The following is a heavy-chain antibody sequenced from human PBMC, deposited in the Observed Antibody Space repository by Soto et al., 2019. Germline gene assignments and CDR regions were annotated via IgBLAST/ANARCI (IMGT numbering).Heavy chain of an antibody. V-gene: IGHV3-53*01. J-gene: IGHJ3*02. Sequence: DVQLVESGGGLIQPGGSLRLSCAAFGLTVSGKKYLAWVRQAPGKGLEWPSGLYDVDGTYYADSVKGRFTVSRDSSQSVVYLQMHSLRPDDTAVYYCASWQLQEHAYDIWGLGTAVTVSS. CDR1: GLTVSGKKY. D-gene: IGHD1-1*01. CDR3: ASWQLQEHAYDI. CDR2: LYDVDGT.